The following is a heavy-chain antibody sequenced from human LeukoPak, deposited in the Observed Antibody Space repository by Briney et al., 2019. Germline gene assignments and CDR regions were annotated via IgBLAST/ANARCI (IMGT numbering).Heavy chain of an antibody. CDR3: AKFMDGITVDRSRYMDV. Sequence: GGSLRLSCAASGFTFSSYAMHWVRQAPGKGLEWVAVISYDGSNKYYADSVKGRFTISRDNSKNTLYLQMNNLRAEDTAVYYCAKFMDGITVDRSRYMDVWGKGTTVTISS. V-gene: IGHV3-30*04. CDR1: GFTFSSYA. D-gene: IGHD3-10*01. J-gene: IGHJ6*03. CDR2: ISYDGSNK.